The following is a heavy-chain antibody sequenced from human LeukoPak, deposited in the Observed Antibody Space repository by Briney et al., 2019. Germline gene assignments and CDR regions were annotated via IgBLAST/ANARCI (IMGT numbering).Heavy chain of an antibody. D-gene: IGHD6-19*01. CDR3: AKVRGWYVGQYYFDY. J-gene: IGHJ4*02. Sequence: PGGSLRLSCAASGFTFSSYAMSWVRQAPGKGLEWVSAISGSGGSTYYADSVKGRFTISRDNSKNTLYLQMNSLRAEDTAVYYCAKVRGWYVGQYYFDYWGQGTLVTVSS. CDR1: GFTFSSYA. V-gene: IGHV3-23*01. CDR2: ISGSGGST.